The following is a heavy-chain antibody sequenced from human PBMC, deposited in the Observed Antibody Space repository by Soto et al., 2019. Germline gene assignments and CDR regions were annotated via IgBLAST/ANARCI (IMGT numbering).Heavy chain of an antibody. D-gene: IGHD3-22*01. V-gene: IGHV3-33*01. CDR3: ARARHDSSGYYYGGLDY. Sequence: QVQLMESGGGVAQPGGSLRLSCAASGFTFSRYGMHWVRQAPGKGLEWVAVIWTDGSYEYYADSVMGRFTISRDNSKNTLYLQMNSLRAEDTAVYYCARARHDSSGYYYGGLDYWGPGTLVTVSS. J-gene: IGHJ4*01. CDR1: GFTFSRYG. CDR2: IWTDGSYE.